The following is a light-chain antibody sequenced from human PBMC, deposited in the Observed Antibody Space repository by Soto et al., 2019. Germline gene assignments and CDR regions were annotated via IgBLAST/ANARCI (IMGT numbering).Light chain of an antibody. Sequence: QSALTQPASVSGSPGQSITISCTGTSSDVGSHNLVSWYQQHPGQAPKLMIYEVSKRPLGVSDRFSASKSGNTASLTISGLQAEDEADYFCCSYGGSRAVFGGRTQLTVL. CDR1: SSDVGSHNL. CDR2: EVS. CDR3: CSYGGSRAV. V-gene: IGLV2-23*02. J-gene: IGLJ7*01.